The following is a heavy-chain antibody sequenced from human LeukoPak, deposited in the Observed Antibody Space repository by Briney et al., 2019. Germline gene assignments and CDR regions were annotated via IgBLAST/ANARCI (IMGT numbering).Heavy chain of an antibody. Sequence: PGASVKVSCKASGYTSTSYGISWVRQAPGQGLEWMGWISAYNGNTNYAQKLQGRVTMTTDTSTSTAYMELRSLRSDDTAVYYCARVRVPAAMFYYYMDVWGKGTTVTVSS. CDR2: ISAYNGNT. J-gene: IGHJ6*03. CDR3: ARVRVPAAMFYYYMDV. D-gene: IGHD2-2*01. V-gene: IGHV1-18*01. CDR1: GYTSTSYG.